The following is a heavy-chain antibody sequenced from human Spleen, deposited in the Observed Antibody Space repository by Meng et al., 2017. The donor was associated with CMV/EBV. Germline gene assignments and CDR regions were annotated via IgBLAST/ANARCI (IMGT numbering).Heavy chain of an antibody. CDR2: IYWNDAK. V-gene: IGHV2-5*01. Sequence: SGYSLSTIGVGVGWVRQPPGKALEWLALIYWNDAKRYSPSLRDRLSITKGTSENQVVLTMTNMDPVDTATYYCARPYYYDSSGYFFDYWGQGALVTV. J-gene: IGHJ4*02. CDR1: GYSLSTIGVG. CDR3: ARPYYYDSSGYFFDY. D-gene: IGHD3-22*01.